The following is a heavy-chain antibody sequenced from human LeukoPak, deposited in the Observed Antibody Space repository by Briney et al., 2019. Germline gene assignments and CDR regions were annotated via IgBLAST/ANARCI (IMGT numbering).Heavy chain of an antibody. J-gene: IGHJ4*02. CDR3: ARAITYFVPYYYDSSGIRGPPGGY. CDR2: NHAGHGKT. Sequence: VSVNVSRQACGGTLISYAISWVRQAPGKRREGVGGNHAGHGKTKYSQKFQGRVTITRDTSVSTAYMELSSLRSEDTAVYYCARAITYFVPYYYDSSGIRGPPGGYWGQGTLVTVSS. V-gene: IGHV1-3*01. D-gene: IGHD3-22*01. CDR1: GGTLISYA.